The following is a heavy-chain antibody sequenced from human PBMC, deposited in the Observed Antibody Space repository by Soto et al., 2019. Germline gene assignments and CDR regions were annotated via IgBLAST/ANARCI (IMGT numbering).Heavy chain of an antibody. V-gene: IGHV4-31*03. J-gene: IGHJ4*02. CDR3: ARDAIAATTRGFDY. CDR1: GGSISSGGYY. D-gene: IGHD6-13*01. Sequence: PSETLSLTCTVSGGSISSGGYYWSWIRQHPGKGLEWIGYIYYSGSTYYNPSLKSRVTISVDTSKNQFSLKLSSVTAADTAVYYCARDAIAATTRGFDYWGQATLVTVSS. CDR2: IYYSGST.